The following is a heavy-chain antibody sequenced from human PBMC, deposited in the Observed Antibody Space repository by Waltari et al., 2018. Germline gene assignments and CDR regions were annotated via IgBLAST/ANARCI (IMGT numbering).Heavy chain of an antibody. CDR2: IYYSGST. J-gene: IGHJ6*03. Sequence: QVQLQESGPGLVKPSETLSLTCTVSGGSISSYYWSWIRQPPGKGLGWIGYIYYSGSTNYNPSLKSRVTISVDTSKNHFSLKLSSVTAADTAVYYCAREVSPTPGGVVIERDYYYMDVWGKGTTVTVSS. CDR3: AREVSPTPGGVVIERDYYYMDV. D-gene: IGHD3-3*01. CDR1: GGSISSYY. V-gene: IGHV4-59*01.